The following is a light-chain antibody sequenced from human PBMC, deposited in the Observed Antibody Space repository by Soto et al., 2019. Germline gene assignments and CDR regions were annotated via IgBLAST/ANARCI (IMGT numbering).Light chain of an antibody. CDR1: SSNIGGNS. V-gene: IGLV1-51*01. Sequence: QSLLTNPPSVSAAPGQKVTISCSGSSSNIGGNSVSWYQQLPGTAPKLLIYDDNKRPSGIPDRFSGSKSGTSATLGITGFQTGDEADYYCGSWDSSLSAYVFGTGTKVTVL. J-gene: IGLJ1*01. CDR2: DDN. CDR3: GSWDSSLSAYV.